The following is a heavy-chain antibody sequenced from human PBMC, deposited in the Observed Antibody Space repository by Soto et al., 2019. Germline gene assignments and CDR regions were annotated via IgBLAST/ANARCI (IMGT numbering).Heavy chain of an antibody. Sequence: EVQLWESGGGLVQPGGSLRLSCAASGFTFSRYAMSWVRQSPGKGPELVSLISGSAEKTYYADFVKGRFTISRDSSKNTVYLQMNSLRANDTAVYYCAKGGGYSYGYLPFWGQGVPVTVSS. CDR3: AKGGGYSYGYLPF. CDR1: GFTFSRYA. D-gene: IGHD5-18*01. V-gene: IGHV3-23*01. J-gene: IGHJ1*01. CDR2: ISGSAEKT.